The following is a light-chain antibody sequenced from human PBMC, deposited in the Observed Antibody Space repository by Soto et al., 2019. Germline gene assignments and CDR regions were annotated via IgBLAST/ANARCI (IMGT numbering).Light chain of an antibody. V-gene: IGKV1-27*01. CDR3: QKYNSAPLT. CDR2: ATS. J-gene: IGKJ4*01. Sequence: DIPMTQSPSSLSASLGDRVTISCRASQGIGVYLAWFQQKPGNVPKLLIYATSTLQSGVPSRFSGSGSGTDFTLTISSLQPEDVATYYCQKYNSAPLTFGGGTKVEIK. CDR1: QGIGVY.